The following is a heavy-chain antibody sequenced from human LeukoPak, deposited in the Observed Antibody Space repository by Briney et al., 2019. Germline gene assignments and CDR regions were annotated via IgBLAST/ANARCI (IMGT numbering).Heavy chain of an antibody. CDR2: IYPGDSDT. CDR3: AALRGSTVNSFDY. J-gene: IGHJ4*02. Sequence: GEALKISFKGSGXSFTSYCIGWVRQMPGKGLEWRGIIYPGDSDTRYSPSFQGQVTISADKSISTAYLQWSSLKASDTAMYYCAALRGSTVNSFDYWGQGTLVTVSS. D-gene: IGHD3-16*01. CDR1: GXSFTSYC. V-gene: IGHV5-51*01.